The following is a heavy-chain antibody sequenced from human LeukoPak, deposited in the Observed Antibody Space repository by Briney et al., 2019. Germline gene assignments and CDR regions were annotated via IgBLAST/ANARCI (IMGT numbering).Heavy chain of an antibody. CDR1: GFTFSSYW. CDR3: ARDLDHDSSGYYLHHYYYYGMDV. D-gene: IGHD3-22*01. V-gene: IGHV3-7*01. J-gene: IGHJ6*02. CDR2: IKQDGSEK. Sequence: PGGSLRLSCAASGFTFSSYWMSWVRQAPGKGLEWVANIKQDGSEKYYVDSVKGRFTISRDNAKNSLYLQMNSLRAEDTAVYYCARDLDHDSSGYYLHHYYYYGMDVWGQGTTVTVSS.